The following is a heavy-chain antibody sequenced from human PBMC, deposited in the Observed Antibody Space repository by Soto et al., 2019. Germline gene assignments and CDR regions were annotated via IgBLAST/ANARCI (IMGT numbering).Heavy chain of an antibody. V-gene: IGHV1-2*02. CDR2: INPNIGAA. CDR3: AIIKSYHERSGHFDD. J-gene: IGHJ4*02. Sequence: ASVKVSCKASGYTFTGYAIHWVRQAPGQGLEWMGWINPNIGAANYAQNFQGRVTITTDKSTSTAYMELSRLRSEDTAVYSCAIIKSYHERSGHFDDWGQGTLGTGSS. D-gene: IGHD3-22*01. CDR1: GYTFTGYA.